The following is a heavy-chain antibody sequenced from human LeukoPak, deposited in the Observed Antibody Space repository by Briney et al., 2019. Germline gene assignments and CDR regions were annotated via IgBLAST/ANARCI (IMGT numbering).Heavy chain of an antibody. CDR3: ARGHSSSWYRAFDI. V-gene: IGHV4-59*01. J-gene: IGHJ3*02. Sequence: SETLSLTCTVSGGSMNSYYWSWIRQPLGKGLEWIGYIYYSGSTNYSPSLKSRVTISVDTSKNQFSLKLSSETAADTAVYYCARGHSSSWYRAFDIWGQGTMVTVSS. D-gene: IGHD6-13*01. CDR2: IYYSGST. CDR1: GGSMNSYY.